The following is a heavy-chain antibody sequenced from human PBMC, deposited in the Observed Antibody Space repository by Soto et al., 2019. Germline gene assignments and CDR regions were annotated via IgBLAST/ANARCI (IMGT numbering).Heavy chain of an antibody. J-gene: IGHJ5*02. CDR3: ARDTPSGDVPLNWFGP. CDR2: IVPVFGSP. CDR1: GGTLTTQG. D-gene: IGHD2-15*01. V-gene: IGHV1-69*06. Sequence: SVKVSCKASGGTLTTQGIIWVRQATGQGLEWMGGIVPVFGSPKYAQKFQGRLTITADRPTNSVYMDLSSLTSEDTATYYCARDTPSGDVPLNWFGPWGQGTLVTVSS.